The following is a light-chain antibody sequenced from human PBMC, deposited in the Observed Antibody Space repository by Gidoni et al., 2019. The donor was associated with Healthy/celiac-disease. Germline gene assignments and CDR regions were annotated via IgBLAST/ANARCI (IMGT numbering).Light chain of an antibody. Sequence: DIVMTQSPDTLAVSLGERATINCKSSQSVLYSSNNKNYLAWYQQKQGQPPKLLIYWASTRESGVPDRFSGSGSGTDFTLTISSLQAEDVAVYYCQQYYSTPPLTFGGXTKVEIK. V-gene: IGKV4-1*01. CDR3: QQYYSTPPLT. CDR1: QSVLYSSNNKNY. CDR2: WAS. J-gene: IGKJ4*01.